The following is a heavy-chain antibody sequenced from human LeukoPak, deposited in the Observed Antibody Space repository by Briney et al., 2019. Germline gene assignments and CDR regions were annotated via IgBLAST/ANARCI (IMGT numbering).Heavy chain of an antibody. J-gene: IGHJ3*02. D-gene: IGHD3-22*01. CDR3: AKEWGNYYYDSSGYSQYFDI. CDR1: GFTFSSYA. CDR2: ISGSGGST. V-gene: IGHV3-23*01. Sequence: PGRSLRLSCAASGFTFSSYAMSWVRQAPGKGLEWVSAISGSGGSTYYADSVKGRFTISRDNSKNTLYLQMNSLRAEDTAVYYCAKEWGNYYYDSSGYSQYFDIWGQGTMVTVSS.